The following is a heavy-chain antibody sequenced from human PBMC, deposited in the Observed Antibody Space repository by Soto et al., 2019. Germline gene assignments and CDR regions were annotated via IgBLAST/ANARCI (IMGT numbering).Heavy chain of an antibody. D-gene: IGHD3-3*01. J-gene: IGHJ6*02. V-gene: IGHV5-10-1*01. CDR1: GYSFTRYW. CDR3: ARHPPPINSEGLHYYYFYGLDV. CDR2: IDPSDSYT. Sequence: PGESLKISCKGSGYSFTRYWISWVRQMPGKGLEWMGRIDPSDSYTTYSPSFQGHVTISADKSISTAYLQWSSLKASDTAMYYCARHPPPINSEGLHYYYFYGLDVWXQGTTVTVSS.